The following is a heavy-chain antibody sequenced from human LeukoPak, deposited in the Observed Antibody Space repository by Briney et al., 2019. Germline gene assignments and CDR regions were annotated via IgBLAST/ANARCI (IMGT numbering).Heavy chain of an antibody. Sequence: TGGSLRLSCAASGFTFSSYSMNWVCQAPGKGLEWVSYISSSSSTIYYADSVKGRFTISRDNAKNSLYLQMNSLRAEDTAVYYCAREGFDWLVDAFDIWGQGTMVTVSS. J-gene: IGHJ3*02. D-gene: IGHD3-9*01. CDR1: GFTFSSYS. CDR3: AREGFDWLVDAFDI. CDR2: ISSSSSTI. V-gene: IGHV3-48*04.